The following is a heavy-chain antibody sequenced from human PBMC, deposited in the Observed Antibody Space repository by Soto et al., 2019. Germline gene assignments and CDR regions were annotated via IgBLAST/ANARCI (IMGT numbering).Heavy chain of an antibody. D-gene: IGHD3-22*01. CDR1: GGTFSSYA. Sequence: QVQLVQSGAEVKKPGSSVKVSCKASGGTFSSYAISWVRQAPGQGLAWMGGFIPIFGTANYAPKFQGRVTITADESTSTASMELSSVRSEDTAVYSCARRRPVAYKYYDSTDTFDIWGQGTMVTVSS. CDR3: ARRRPVAYKYYDSTDTFDI. V-gene: IGHV1-69*01. CDR2: FIPIFGTA. J-gene: IGHJ3*02.